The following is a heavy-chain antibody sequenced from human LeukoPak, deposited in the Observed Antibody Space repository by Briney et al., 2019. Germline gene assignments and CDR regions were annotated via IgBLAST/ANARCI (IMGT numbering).Heavy chain of an antibody. Sequence: GESLKISCKGSGYSFTNYWIGWVRQMSGKGLEWMGIIYPGDSDTRYSPSFQGQVTISADKSIVTAYLQWSSLKASDTAMYYCARTGYSSGWYGGFDVWGQGTLVTVSS. V-gene: IGHV5-51*01. CDR2: IYPGDSDT. J-gene: IGHJ3*01. D-gene: IGHD6-19*01. CDR1: GYSFTNYW. CDR3: ARTGYSSGWYGGFDV.